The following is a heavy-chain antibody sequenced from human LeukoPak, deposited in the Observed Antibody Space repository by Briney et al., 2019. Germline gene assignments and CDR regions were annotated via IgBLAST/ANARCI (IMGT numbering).Heavy chain of an antibody. Sequence: PGGSLRLSCAASGFTFSSYWMSWVRQAPGKGLEWVANIKQDGSEKYYVDSVKGRLTISRDNAKNSLYLQMNSLRAEDTAVYYCARDLVVPAAIPFYYYYYMDVWGKGTTVTVSS. CDR1: GFTFSSYW. V-gene: IGHV3-7*01. CDR3: ARDLVVPAAIPFYYYYYMDV. D-gene: IGHD2-2*02. CDR2: IKQDGSEK. J-gene: IGHJ6*03.